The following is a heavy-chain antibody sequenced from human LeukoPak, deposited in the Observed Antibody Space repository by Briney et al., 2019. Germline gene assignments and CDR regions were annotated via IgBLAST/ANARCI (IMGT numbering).Heavy chain of an antibody. CDR3: ARDPYSGSYGDYYYYYMDV. CDR2: ITSTSSYI. CDR1: GFTFSSYS. Sequence: GGSLRLSCAASGFTFSSYSMNWVRQAPGKGLEWVSSITSTSSYIYYADSVKGRFTISRDNAENSLYLQMNSLRAEDTAVYYCARDPYSGSYGDYYYYYMDVWGKGTTVTISS. J-gene: IGHJ6*03. D-gene: IGHD1-26*01. V-gene: IGHV3-21*01.